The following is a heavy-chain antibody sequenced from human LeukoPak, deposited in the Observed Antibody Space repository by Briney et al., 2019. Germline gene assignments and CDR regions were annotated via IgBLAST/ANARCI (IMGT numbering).Heavy chain of an antibody. J-gene: IGHJ6*02. D-gene: IGHD2-2*01. CDR3: ARGTNRYCSSTSCYGPAWYGMDV. CDR2: INHSGST. CDR1: GGSISSYY. Sequence: SETLSLTCTVSGGSISSYYWSWIRQPPGKGLEWIGEINHSGSTNYNPSLKSRVTISVDTSKNQFSLKLSSVTAADTAVYYCARGTNRYCSSTSCYGPAWYGMDVWGQGTTVTVSS. V-gene: IGHV4-34*01.